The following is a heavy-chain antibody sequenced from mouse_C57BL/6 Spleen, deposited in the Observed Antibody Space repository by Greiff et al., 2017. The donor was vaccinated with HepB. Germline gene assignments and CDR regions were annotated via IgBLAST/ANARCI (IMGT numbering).Heavy chain of an antibody. CDR1: GFTFSDYG. J-gene: IGHJ4*01. Sequence: DVKLVESGGGLVKPGGSLKLSCAASGFTFSDYGMHWVRQAPEKGLEWVAYISSGSSTIYYADTVKGRFTISRDNAKNTLFLQMTSLRSEDTAMYYCARPVSYYAMDYWGQGTSVTVSS. CDR3: ARPVSYYAMDY. CDR2: ISSGSSTI. V-gene: IGHV5-17*01.